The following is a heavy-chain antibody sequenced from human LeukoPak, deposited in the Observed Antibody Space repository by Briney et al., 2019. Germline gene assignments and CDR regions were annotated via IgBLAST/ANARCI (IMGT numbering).Heavy chain of an antibody. CDR2: IATAGDT. CDR1: GFTFSSYG. V-gene: IGHV3-13*01. CDR3: VRVAKERVGGVYYFDY. Sequence: GGSLRLSCAASGFTFSSYGMHWVRQATGKGLEWVSAIATAGDTYYTASVKSRFTISRENAKNSLYLQMNSLRAGDTAVYYCVRVAKERVGGVYYFDYWGQGTPVTVSS. D-gene: IGHD1-1*01. J-gene: IGHJ4*02.